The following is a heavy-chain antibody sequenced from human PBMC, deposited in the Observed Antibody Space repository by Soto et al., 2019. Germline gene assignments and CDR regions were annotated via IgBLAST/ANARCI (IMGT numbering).Heavy chain of an antibody. V-gene: IGHV1-18*01. CDR3: ARVSDQRVIYDILTGYFDY. CDR1: GYTFTSYG. Sequence: ASVKVSCKASGYTFTSYGISWVRQAPGQGLEWMGWISAYNGNTNYAQKLQGRVTMTTDTSTSTAYMELRSLRSDDTAVYYCARVSDQRVIYDILTGYFDYWGQGTLVTVSS. CDR2: ISAYNGNT. J-gene: IGHJ4*02. D-gene: IGHD3-9*01.